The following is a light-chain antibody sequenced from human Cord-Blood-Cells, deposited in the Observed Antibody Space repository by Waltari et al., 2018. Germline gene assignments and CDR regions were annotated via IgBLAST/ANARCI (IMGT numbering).Light chain of an antibody. J-gene: IGKJ4*02. Sequence: EIVMTQSPATLSVSPGERATLSCRASQSVSSNLAWYQQKPGQAPRLLIYGASTRATGIPARFSGSASGTECTLTISSLQSEDFAVYYCQQYNNWPPLTFGGGTKVEIK. CDR1: QSVSSN. CDR2: GAS. CDR3: QQYNNWPPLT. V-gene: IGKV3-15*01.